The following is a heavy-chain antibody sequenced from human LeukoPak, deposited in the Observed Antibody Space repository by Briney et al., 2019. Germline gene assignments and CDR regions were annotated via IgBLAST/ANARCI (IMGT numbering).Heavy chain of an antibody. Sequence: GGSLRLSCTASGFTFSSYSMNWVRQAPGKGLEWVSYISSSSTIYYADSVKGRFTISRDNAKNSLYLQMNSLRAEDTAVCYCARGLRPHDYWGQGTLVTVSS. D-gene: IGHD5-12*01. J-gene: IGHJ4*02. CDR3: ARGLRPHDY. CDR1: GFTFSSYS. V-gene: IGHV3-48*01. CDR2: ISSSSTI.